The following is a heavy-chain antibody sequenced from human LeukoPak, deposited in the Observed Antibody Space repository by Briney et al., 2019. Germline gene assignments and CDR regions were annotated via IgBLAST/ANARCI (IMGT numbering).Heavy chain of an antibody. V-gene: IGHV1-46*01. Sequence: ASVKVSCKASGYTFTSYYMHWVRQAPGQGLEWMGIINPSGGSTSYAQKFQGRVTMTRDTSTSTVYKELSSLRSEDTAVYYCARESMAATAIYSFDYWGQGTLVTVSS. CDR2: INPSGGST. CDR1: GYTFTSYY. D-gene: IGHD2-2*02. J-gene: IGHJ4*02. CDR3: ARESMAATAIYSFDY.